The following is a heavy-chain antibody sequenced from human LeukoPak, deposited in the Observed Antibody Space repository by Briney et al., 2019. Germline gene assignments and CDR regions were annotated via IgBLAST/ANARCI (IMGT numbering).Heavy chain of an antibody. V-gene: IGHV4-30-4*01. CDR3: ARDMVGLINWFDP. Sequence: SETLSLTYTVSGGSISSGDYYWSWIRQPPGKGLEWIGYIYYSGSTYYNPSLKSRVTISVDTSKNQFSLKLSSVTAADTAVYYCARDMVGLINWFDPWGQGTLVTVSS. J-gene: IGHJ5*02. CDR1: GGSISSGDYY. D-gene: IGHD2-15*01. CDR2: IYYSGST.